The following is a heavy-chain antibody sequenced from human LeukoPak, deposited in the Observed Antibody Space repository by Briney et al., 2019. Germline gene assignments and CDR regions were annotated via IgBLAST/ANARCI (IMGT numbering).Heavy chain of an antibody. V-gene: IGHV3-53*01. Sequence: PGGSLRLSCAASGFTVSRDYMSWVRQAPGKGLEWVSVIYGGDTTYYADSVRGRFTISRDTSKNTLYLQMNSLRADDTAVYYCATRPPPTFDYWGQGTLVTVSS. CDR2: IYGGDTT. CDR3: ATRPPPTFDY. J-gene: IGHJ4*02. CDR1: GFTVSRDY.